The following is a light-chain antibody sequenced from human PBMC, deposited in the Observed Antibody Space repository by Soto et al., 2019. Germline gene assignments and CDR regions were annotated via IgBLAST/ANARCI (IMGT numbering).Light chain of an antibody. V-gene: IGKV1-39*01. J-gene: IGKJ2*01. CDR3: QQSYLTLPYV. Sequence: DIQMTQSPSSLSASVGDRVTITCRASQGITTDLNWYQQKPGKAPKLLIYAASNLHSGVPSRFSGSGSGTDFTLTISSLQPEDFATYYCQQSYLTLPYVFGRGTRLEIK. CDR2: AAS. CDR1: QGITTD.